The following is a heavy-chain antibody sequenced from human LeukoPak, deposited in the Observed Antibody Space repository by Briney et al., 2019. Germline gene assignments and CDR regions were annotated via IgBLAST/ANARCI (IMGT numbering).Heavy chain of an antibody. J-gene: IGHJ4*02. V-gene: IGHV3-48*01. CDR2: IGIDGGTT. CDR1: GFPFVEYS. Sequence: GGSLRLSCTASGFPFVEYSMNWVRQAPGKGLERISYIGIDGGTTKYADSVRGRFSISADKANSSLYLQMNSLRAEDTAVYYCARDHNYAFDNWGQGTLVSVAS. CDR3: ARDHNYAFDN. D-gene: IGHD1-1*01.